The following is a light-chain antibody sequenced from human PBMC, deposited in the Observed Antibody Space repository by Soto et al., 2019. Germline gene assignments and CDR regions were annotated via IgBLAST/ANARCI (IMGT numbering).Light chain of an antibody. CDR3: QQYNGYSRA. Sequence: DIPMTQSPSPLSAPIGDRVTISFRASQSMSDWLAWSQQKPGRAPNLLIYRASNLESGVPSRFIGIESGTEFTLTISSLQPDDFATYYCQQYNGYSRAFGQGTKVEIK. V-gene: IGKV1-5*03. CDR1: QSMSDW. CDR2: RAS. J-gene: IGKJ1*01.